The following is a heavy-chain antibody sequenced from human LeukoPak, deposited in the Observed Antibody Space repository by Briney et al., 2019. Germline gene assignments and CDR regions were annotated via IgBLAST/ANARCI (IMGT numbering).Heavy chain of an antibody. CDR3: ASSGWYSGDAFDI. CDR1: GGSISSYY. D-gene: IGHD6-19*01. V-gene: IGHV4-59*01. J-gene: IGHJ3*02. Sequence: SETLSLTCTVSGGSISSYYWSWIRQPPGKGLEWIGYIHYSGSTNYNPSLKSRVTISVDTSKNQFSLKLSSVTAADTAVYYCASSGWYSGDAFDIWGQGTMVTVSS. CDR2: IHYSGST.